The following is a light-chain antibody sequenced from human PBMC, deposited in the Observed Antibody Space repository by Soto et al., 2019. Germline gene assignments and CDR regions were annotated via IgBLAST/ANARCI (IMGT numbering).Light chain of an antibody. Sequence: EIGLTQSPGTLSLSPGERATLSCRASQSVSSSYLAWYQQKPGQAPRLLIYGASSRATGIPDRFSGSGSGTDFTLTISRREPDDFAVYYCQQYGSSPPFTFGPGTKVDIK. CDR2: GAS. V-gene: IGKV3-20*01. J-gene: IGKJ3*01. CDR3: QQYGSSPPFT. CDR1: QSVSSSY.